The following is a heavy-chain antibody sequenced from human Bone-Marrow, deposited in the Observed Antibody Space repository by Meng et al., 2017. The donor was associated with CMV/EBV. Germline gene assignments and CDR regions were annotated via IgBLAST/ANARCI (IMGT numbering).Heavy chain of an antibody. CDR1: GGSMSRYY. CDR2: GTYSGII. J-gene: IGHJ4*02. Sequence: SETLSLTCTVSGGSMSRYYWSWIRQDPGQGLEWIGYGTYSGIISYNPALKSRVSISVDMSKNQFSLTLSSVAAADTAVYYCAREYTNSSGHLGDYFDYWGQGTLVTVSS. D-gene: IGHD6-6*01. V-gene: IGHV4-59*01. CDR3: AREYTNSSGHLGDYFDY.